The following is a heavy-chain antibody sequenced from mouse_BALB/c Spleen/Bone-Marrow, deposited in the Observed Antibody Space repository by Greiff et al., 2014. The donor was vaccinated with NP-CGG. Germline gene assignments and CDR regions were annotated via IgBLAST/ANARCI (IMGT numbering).Heavy chain of an antibody. V-gene: IGHV2-9*02. D-gene: IGHD2-4*01. CDR1: GFSLTSYG. CDR2: IWAGGST. Sequence: VQLQQSGPGLVAPSQSLSITCTVSGFSLTSYGVHWVRQPPGKGLEWLGVIWAGGSTDYNSALMSRLSISKYNSKSQVFLKMNSLQTDDTAMYYCASPIYYDYPLFAYWGQGTLVTVSA. CDR3: ASPIYYDYPLFAY. J-gene: IGHJ3*01.